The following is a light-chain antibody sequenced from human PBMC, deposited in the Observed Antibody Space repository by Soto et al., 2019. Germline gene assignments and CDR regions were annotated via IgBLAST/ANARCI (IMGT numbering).Light chain of an antibody. V-gene: IGKV3-15*01. CDR2: GAS. J-gene: IGKJ4*01. CDR1: QSVSGN. Sequence: EVVMTQSPATLSVSPGERVTLSCTASQSVSGNLAWYQQKPGQAPRLLIHGASTRATDIPARFSGSGSGTEFTLPITSLQSEDFAVYYCQQYHNWPPGLTFGGGTRVEIK. CDR3: QQYHNWPPGLT.